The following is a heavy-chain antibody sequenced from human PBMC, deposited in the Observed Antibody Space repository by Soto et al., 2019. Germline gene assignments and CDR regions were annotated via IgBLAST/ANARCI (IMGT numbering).Heavy chain of an antibody. V-gene: IGHV3-23*01. Sequence: LRLSCAASGFTFSSYAMSWVRQAPGKGLEWVSAISGSGGSTYYADSVKGRFTISRDNSKNTLYLQMNSLRAEDTAVYYCAKDHPSRYYYDSSGYYFPGHFDYWGQGTLVTVSS. CDR3: AKDHPSRYYYDSSGYYFPGHFDY. D-gene: IGHD3-22*01. CDR2: ISGSGGST. CDR1: GFTFSSYA. J-gene: IGHJ4*02.